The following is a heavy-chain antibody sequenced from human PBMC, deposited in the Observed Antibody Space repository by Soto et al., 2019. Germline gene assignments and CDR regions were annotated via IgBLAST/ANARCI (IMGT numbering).Heavy chain of an antibody. D-gene: IGHD3-16*01. V-gene: IGHV4-31*03. J-gene: IGHJ4*02. Sequence: LSLTCTVSGDSMATGGHYYNWIRQVPGKGLEWIGYVYYSGATHYTPSLRARATISRDTSKDQFSLRLISVTAADTALYYCARDKDLQPTVWGFWGQGIQVTVSS. CDR2: VYYSGAT. CDR3: ARDKDLQPTVWGF. CDR1: GDSMATGGHY.